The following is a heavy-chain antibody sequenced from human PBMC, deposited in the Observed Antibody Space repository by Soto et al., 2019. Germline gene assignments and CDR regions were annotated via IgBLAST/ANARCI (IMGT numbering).Heavy chain of an antibody. D-gene: IGHD3-10*01. CDR2: VSGSGGST. V-gene: IGHV3-23*01. J-gene: IGHJ4*02. CDR3: AKDGVPYYYAY. CDR1: GFTFTSYA. Sequence: EVQLLESGGGLVQPGGSLRLSCAASGFTFTSYAMSWVRQAPGKGLEWVSAVSGSGGSTYYADSVKGRFTISRDNSKNTLYLQMNSLRAEDTAVYYCAKDGVPYYYAYWGQGTLVTVFS.